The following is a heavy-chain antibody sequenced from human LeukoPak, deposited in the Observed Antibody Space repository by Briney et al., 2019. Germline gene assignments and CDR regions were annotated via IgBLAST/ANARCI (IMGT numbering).Heavy chain of an antibody. D-gene: IGHD3/OR15-3a*01. CDR1: GFTFSSYG. V-gene: IGHV3-53*01. CDR3: ARVRPGYYTYFDY. Sequence: GGSLRLSCAASGFTFSSYGMHWVRQAPGKGLEWVSVIYSGGDTYYADSVKGRFTISRDNSKNTLYLQMNSLRAEDTAIYYCARVRPGYYTYFDYWGQGTLVTVSS. CDR2: IYSGGDT. J-gene: IGHJ4*02.